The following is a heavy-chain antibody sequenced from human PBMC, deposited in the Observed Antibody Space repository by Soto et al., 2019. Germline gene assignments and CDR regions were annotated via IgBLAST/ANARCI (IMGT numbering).Heavy chain of an antibody. D-gene: IGHD3-3*01. CDR3: ARGGEVGVAGSAAFDM. CDR2: INPGSGAA. J-gene: IGHJ3*02. Sequence: QVQLVHSGAEVKKPGASVKISCTASGYTVTTHYMHWVRQAPGRGLEWMGAINPGSGAAKYTQTVQARVTMTRDTSTNTVYMEMSALRSEDTAVFYCARGGEVGVAGSAAFDMWGQGTMVTVSS. CDR1: GYTVTTHY. V-gene: IGHV1-46*01.